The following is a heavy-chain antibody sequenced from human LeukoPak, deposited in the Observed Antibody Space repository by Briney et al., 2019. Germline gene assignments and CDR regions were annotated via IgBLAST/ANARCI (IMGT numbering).Heavy chain of an antibody. J-gene: IGHJ4*02. CDR2: ISGSGGST. Sequence: HAGGSLRLSCAPSGFTFSSYAMSWVRQAPGKGLEWVSAISGSGGSTYYADSVKGRFTISRDNSKNTLYLQMNSLRAEDTAVYYCAKDRPAVAVAGTAAFDYWGQGTLVTVSS. CDR1: GFTFSSYA. CDR3: AKDRPAVAVAGTAAFDY. V-gene: IGHV3-23*01. D-gene: IGHD6-19*01.